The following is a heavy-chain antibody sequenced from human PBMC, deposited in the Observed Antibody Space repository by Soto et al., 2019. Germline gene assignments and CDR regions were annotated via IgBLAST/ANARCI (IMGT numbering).Heavy chain of an antibody. CDR1: GYSFTSYW. CDR2: IYPGDSDT. V-gene: IGHV5-51*01. J-gene: IGHJ6*02. CDR3: ARHVELTYYYYYGMEV. Sequence: PGEALKISCKGSGYSFTSYWIGWVRQMPGKGLEWMGIIYPGDSDTRYSPSFQGQVTISADRSISTAYLQWSSLKASDTALYYCARHVELTYYYYYGMEVWGQGTTVTVS. D-gene: IGHD1-26*01.